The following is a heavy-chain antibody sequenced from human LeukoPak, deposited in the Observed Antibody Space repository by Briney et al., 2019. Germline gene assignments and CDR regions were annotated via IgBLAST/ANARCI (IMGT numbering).Heavy chain of an antibody. CDR1: GGTFSSYA. CDR2: IIPIFGTA. Sequence: SVKVSCKASGGTFSSYAISRVRQAPGQGLEWIGGIIPIFGTANYAQKFQGRVTITADESTSTAYMELSSLRSEDTAVYYCASGEYYDILTGYSYYFDYWGQGTLVTVSS. V-gene: IGHV1-69*13. D-gene: IGHD3-9*01. J-gene: IGHJ4*02. CDR3: ASGEYYDILTGYSYYFDY.